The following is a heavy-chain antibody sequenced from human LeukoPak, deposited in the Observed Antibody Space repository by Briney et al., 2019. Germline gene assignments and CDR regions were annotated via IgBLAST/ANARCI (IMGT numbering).Heavy chain of an antibody. Sequence: PGRSLRLSCAASGFTFSSYAMHWVRQAPGKGLEWVAVISYDGSNKYYADSVKGRFTISRDNSKNTLYLQMNSLRAEDTAVYYCAKDSGIMIFGVVGFDYWGQGTLVTVSS. J-gene: IGHJ4*02. V-gene: IGHV3-30-3*01. CDR2: ISYDGSNK. D-gene: IGHD3-3*01. CDR1: GFTFSSYA. CDR3: AKDSGIMIFGVVGFDY.